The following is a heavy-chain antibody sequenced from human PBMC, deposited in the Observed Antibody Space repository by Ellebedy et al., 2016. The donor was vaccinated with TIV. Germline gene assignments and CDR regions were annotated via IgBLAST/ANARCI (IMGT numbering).Heavy chain of an antibody. CDR1: GGSISSSTYY. CDR2: IYYSGST. J-gene: IGHJ4*02. CDR3: ARHPPYSGSYR. V-gene: IGHV4-39*07. Sequence: SETLSLXXSVSGGSISSSTYYWGWIRQPPGKGLEWIGTIYYSGSTYYNPSLKSRVTISVDTSKNQFSLKLSSVTAADTAVYHYARHPPYSGSYRWGQGTLVTVSS. D-gene: IGHD1-26*01.